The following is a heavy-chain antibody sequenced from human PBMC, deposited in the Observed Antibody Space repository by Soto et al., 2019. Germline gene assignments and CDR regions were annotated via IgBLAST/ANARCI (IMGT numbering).Heavy chain of an antibody. V-gene: IGHV4-59*01. CDR3: ARDRRCKSWYSSSNWFDP. D-gene: IGHD6-6*01. CDR2: IYYSGST. CDR1: GGSISSYY. Sequence: SETLSLTCTVSGGSISSYYWSWIRQPPGKGLEWIGYIYYSGSTNYNPSLKSRVTISVDTSKNQFSLKLSSVTAADTAVYYCARDRRCKSWYSSSNWFDPWGQGTLVTVSS. J-gene: IGHJ5*02.